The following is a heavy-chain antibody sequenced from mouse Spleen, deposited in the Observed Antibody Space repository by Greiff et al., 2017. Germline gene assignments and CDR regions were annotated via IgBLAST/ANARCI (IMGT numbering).Heavy chain of an antibody. CDR2: IYPRDGST. D-gene: IGHD2-4*01. J-gene: IGHJ3*01. Sequence: VKLMESGPELVKPGASVKLSCKASGYTFTSYDINWVKQRPGQGLEWIGWIYPRDGSTKYNEKFKGKATLTVDTSSSTAYMELHSLTSEDSAVYFCAKGIYYDYDGFAYWGQGTLVTVSA. V-gene: IGHV1-85*01. CDR1: GYTFTSYD. CDR3: AKGIYYDYDGFAY.